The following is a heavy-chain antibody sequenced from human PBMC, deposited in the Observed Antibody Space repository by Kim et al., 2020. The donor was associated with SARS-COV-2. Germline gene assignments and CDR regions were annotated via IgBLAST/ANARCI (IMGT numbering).Heavy chain of an antibody. Sequence: SQTLSLTCAVYGGSFSGYYWSWIRQPPGKGLEWIGEINHSGSTNYNPSLKSRVTISVDTSKNQFSLKLSSVTAADTAVYYCARGRYCSSTSCSPFDYWGQGTLVTVSS. D-gene: IGHD2-2*01. CDR2: INHSGST. CDR3: ARGRYCSSTSCSPFDY. CDR1: GGSFSGYY. J-gene: IGHJ4*02. V-gene: IGHV4-34*01.